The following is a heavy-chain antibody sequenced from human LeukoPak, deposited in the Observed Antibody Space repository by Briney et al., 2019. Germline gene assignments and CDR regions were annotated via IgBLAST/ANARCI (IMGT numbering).Heavy chain of an antibody. CDR1: GFTFSSYA. Sequence: PGGSLRLSCAASGFTFSSYAMSWVRQAPGKGLEWVSSISSSSSYIYYADSVKGRFTISRDNAKNSLYLQMNSLRAEDTAVYYCARSPNDKVRGVIPTDYWGQGTLVTVSS. CDR2: ISSSSSYI. CDR3: ARSPNDKVRGVIPTDY. D-gene: IGHD3-10*01. V-gene: IGHV3-21*01. J-gene: IGHJ4*02.